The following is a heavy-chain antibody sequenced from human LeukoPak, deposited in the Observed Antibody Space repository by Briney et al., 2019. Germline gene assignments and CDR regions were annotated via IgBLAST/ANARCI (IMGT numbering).Heavy chain of an antibody. CDR1: GFTFSRYW. Sequence: GGSLRLSCAASGFTFSRYWMSWVRQAPGKGLEWVANIKQDGSEKYYVDSVKGRFTISRDNAKNSLYLQMNSLRAEDTAVYYCARDANYDFWSGSSGYYYYMDVWGKGTTVTVSS. CDR3: ARDANYDFWSGSSGYYYYMDV. D-gene: IGHD3-3*01. V-gene: IGHV3-7*01. J-gene: IGHJ6*03. CDR2: IKQDGSEK.